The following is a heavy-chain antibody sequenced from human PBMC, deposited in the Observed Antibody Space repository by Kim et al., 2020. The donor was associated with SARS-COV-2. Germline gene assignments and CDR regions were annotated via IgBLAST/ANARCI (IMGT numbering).Heavy chain of an antibody. Sequence: SETLSLTCTVSGGSISSSSYYWGWIRQPPGKGLEWIGSIYYSGSTYYNPSLKSRVTISVDTSKNQFSLKLSSVTAADTAVYYCARLRIAVAGTAVGARPAIDYWGQGTLVTVSS. V-gene: IGHV4-39*01. CDR3: ARLRIAVAGTAVGARPAIDY. J-gene: IGHJ4*02. CDR2: IYYSGST. D-gene: IGHD6-19*01. CDR1: GGSISSSSYY.